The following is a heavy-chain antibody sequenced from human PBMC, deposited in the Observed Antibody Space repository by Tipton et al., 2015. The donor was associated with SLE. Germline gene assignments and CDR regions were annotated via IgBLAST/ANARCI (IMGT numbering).Heavy chain of an antibody. J-gene: IGHJ6*03. V-gene: IGHV4-4*02. Sequence: GLVKPSGTLSLTCGVSGGSITSNKWWTWVRQSPGKGLEWIGEISHSGDTDYNPSLKSRVTMSVDKSKNQFSLKLSSVTAADTAVYYCARDLAVFGVVPFNYMDIWGKGTTVTVSS. D-gene: IGHD3-3*01. CDR1: GGSITSNKW. CDR3: ARDLAVFGVVPFNYMDI. CDR2: ISHSGDT.